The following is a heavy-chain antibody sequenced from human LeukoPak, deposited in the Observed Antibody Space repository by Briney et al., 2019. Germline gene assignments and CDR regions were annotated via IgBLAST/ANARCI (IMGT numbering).Heavy chain of an antibody. CDR1: GFTVSSNY. Sequence: PGGSLRLSCAASGFTVSSNYMSWVRQAPGKGLEWVSAISGSGGSTYYADSVKGRFTISRDNSKNTLYLQMNSLRAEDTAVYYCAKGGVYSSGYSFDYWGQGTLVTVSS. D-gene: IGHD3-22*01. V-gene: IGHV3-23*01. CDR3: AKGGVYSSGYSFDY. CDR2: ISGSGGST. J-gene: IGHJ4*02.